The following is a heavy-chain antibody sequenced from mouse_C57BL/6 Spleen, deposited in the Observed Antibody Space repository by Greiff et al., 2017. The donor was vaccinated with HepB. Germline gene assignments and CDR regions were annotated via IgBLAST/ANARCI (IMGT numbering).Heavy chain of an antibody. CDR3: ARSYYGSRPYYAMDY. V-gene: IGHV1-39*01. D-gene: IGHD1-1*01. CDR1: GYSFTDYN. Sequence: VQLKQSGPELVKPGASVKISCKASGYSFTDYNMNWVKQSNGKSLEWIGVINPNYGTTSYNQKFKGKATLTVDQSSSTAYMQLNSLTSEDSAVYYCARSYYGSRPYYAMDYWGQGTSVTVSS. CDR2: INPNYGTT. J-gene: IGHJ4*01.